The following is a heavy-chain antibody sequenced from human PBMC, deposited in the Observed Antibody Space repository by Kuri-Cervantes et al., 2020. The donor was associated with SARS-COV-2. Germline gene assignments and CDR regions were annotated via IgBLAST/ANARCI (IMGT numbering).Heavy chain of an antibody. CDR3: ARAGWATGCTNGVCYTPYFDY. CDR1: GDSFSSYS. Sequence: SVKVSCKASGDSFSSYSFNWVRQAPGQGLEWMGGIIPMFGTADYAQKFQGRVTITADESTSTAYMELSSLRSEDTAVYYCARAGWATGCTNGVCYTPYFDYWGQGTLVTVSS. V-gene: IGHV1-69*13. D-gene: IGHD2-8*01. J-gene: IGHJ4*02. CDR2: IIPMFGTA.